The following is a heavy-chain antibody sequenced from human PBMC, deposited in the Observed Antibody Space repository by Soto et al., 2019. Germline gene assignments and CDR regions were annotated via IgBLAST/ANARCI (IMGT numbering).Heavy chain of an antibody. Sequence: PGGSLRLSCAASGFTFRSHGMHWVRQAPGKGLEWVCSISGSGSNIYYADSVKGRLTISRDNSNNRLYLQMSSLRDDDTATYYCAKDLSGSWGIVDHSGQGALVTVSS. D-gene: IGHD3-9*01. V-gene: IGHV3-23*01. CDR2: ISGSGSNI. CDR3: AKDLSGSWGIVDH. CDR1: GFTFRSHG. J-gene: IGHJ5*02.